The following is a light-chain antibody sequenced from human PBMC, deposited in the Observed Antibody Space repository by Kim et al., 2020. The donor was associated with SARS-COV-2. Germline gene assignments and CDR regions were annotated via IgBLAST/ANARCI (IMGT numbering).Light chain of an antibody. J-gene: IGKJ2*01. CDR3: QQYYSTPHT. Sequence: DIVMTQSPDSLAVSLGERATINCKSSQSVLYNSNNKNYLAWYQQKPGQPPKLLIYWASIRESGVPDRFSGSGSGTDFTLTISSLQAEDVAVYYCQQYYSTPHTFGQGTKLEI. CDR2: WAS. V-gene: IGKV4-1*01. CDR1: QSVLYNSNNKNY.